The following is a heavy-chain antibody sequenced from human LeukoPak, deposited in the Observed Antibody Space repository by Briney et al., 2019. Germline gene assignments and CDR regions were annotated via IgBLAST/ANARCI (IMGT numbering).Heavy chain of an antibody. D-gene: IGHD6-6*01. CDR3: AKDLAIAARPVFDY. Sequence: GRSLRLSCAASRFTFSTYGMHWVRQAPGKGLEWVSTITGSGDATYYADSVKGRFTISRDNSQNMLYLQMNSLRAEDTARYYCAKDLAIAARPVFDYWGRGTLVTVSS. CDR1: RFTFSTYG. CDR2: ITGSGDAT. J-gene: IGHJ4*02. V-gene: IGHV3-23*01.